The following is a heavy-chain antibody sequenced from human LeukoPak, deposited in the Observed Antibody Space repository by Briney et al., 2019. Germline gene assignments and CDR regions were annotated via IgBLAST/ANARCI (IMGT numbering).Heavy chain of an antibody. V-gene: IGHV3-23*01. CDR3: ARELNYYGSGSYLGYGMDV. CDR1: GFTFSSYA. CDR2: ISGSGGST. D-gene: IGHD3-10*01. J-gene: IGHJ6*02. Sequence: GGSLRLSCAASGFTFSSYAMSWVRQAPGKGLEWVSAISGSGGSTYYADSVKGRFTISRDNAKNSLYLQMNSLRAEDTAVYYCARELNYYGSGSYLGYGMDVWGQGTTVTVSS.